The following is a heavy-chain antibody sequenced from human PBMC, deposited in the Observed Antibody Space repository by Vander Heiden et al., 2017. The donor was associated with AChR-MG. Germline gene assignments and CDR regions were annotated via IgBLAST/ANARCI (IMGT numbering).Heavy chain of an antibody. V-gene: IGHV3-23*01. Sequence: EVQLLVSGGGLVQPGGSPRLSRPASGSTSTRYAMSWVRQAPGKGLEVVSAISGSGGSTYYADTVKGRFTISKDNSKNTLYLQMNSLRAEETAVYCCAKDPILSSLYYYYGMDVWGQGTTVTVSS. CDR2: ISGSGGST. CDR3: AKDPILSSLYYYYGMDV. J-gene: IGHJ6*02. D-gene: IGHD3-3*02. CDR1: GSTSTRYA.